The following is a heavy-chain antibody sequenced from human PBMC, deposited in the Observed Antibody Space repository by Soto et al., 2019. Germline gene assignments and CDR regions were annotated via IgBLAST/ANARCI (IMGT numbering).Heavy chain of an antibody. Sequence: QVQLVESGGGLVKPGGSLRLSCAASGFIFSDYYMSWIRQAPGKGLEWVSYISSSSYYTNYADSVKGRFTISRDNAKNSLYRQMNSLRAEDTAVYYCARPNIGYAWDYWGQGTLVIVSS. D-gene: IGHD5-12*01. V-gene: IGHV3-11*06. CDR1: GFIFSDYY. CDR2: ISSSSYYT. J-gene: IGHJ4*02. CDR3: ARPNIGYAWDY.